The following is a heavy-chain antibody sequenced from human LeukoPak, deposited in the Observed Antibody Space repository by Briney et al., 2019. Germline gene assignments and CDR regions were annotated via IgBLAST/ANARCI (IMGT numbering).Heavy chain of an antibody. V-gene: IGHV4-34*01. CDR1: GGSFSGYY. CDR2: INHSGST. D-gene: IGHD3-22*01. Sequence: SETLSLTCAVYGGSFSGYYWSWIRQPPGKGLEWIGEINHSGSTNYNPSLKSRVTISVDTSRNQFSLKLSSVTAADTAVYYCARGPHTGVNYYDSSGYYYWGQGTLVTVSS. CDR3: ARGPHTGVNYYDSSGYYY. J-gene: IGHJ4*02.